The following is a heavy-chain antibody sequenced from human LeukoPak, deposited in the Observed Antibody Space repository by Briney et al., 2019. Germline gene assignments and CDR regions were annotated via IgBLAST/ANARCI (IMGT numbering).Heavy chain of an antibody. CDR2: IYYSGST. J-gene: IGHJ3*02. CDR1: GGSISSYY. V-gene: IGHV4-59*08. D-gene: IGHD4-17*01. CDR3: ARHKPSETTPGAAFDI. Sequence: SETLSLTCTVSGGSISSYYWSWIRQPPGKGLEWIGYIYYSGSTNYNPSLKSRVTISVDTSKNQFSLKLSSVTAADTAVYYCARHKPSETTPGAAFDIWGQGTMVTVSS.